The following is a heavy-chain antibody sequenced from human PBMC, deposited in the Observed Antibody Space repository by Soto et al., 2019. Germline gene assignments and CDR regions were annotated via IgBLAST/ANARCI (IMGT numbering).Heavy chain of an antibody. CDR2: IYWHGDE. CDR3: AHSFRIRGPFDY. J-gene: IGHJ4*02. D-gene: IGHD3-16*02. Sequence: QITLQESGPTLVKSTQTLTLTCTFSGFSLTTNGVGVGWIRQPPGKALEWLALIYWHGDERYSPSLKSRLTITKDTSKNQVVLTMTNMDPVDTATYYCAHSFRIRGPFDYWGQGTQVTVSS. CDR1: GFSLTTNGVG. V-gene: IGHV2-5*01.